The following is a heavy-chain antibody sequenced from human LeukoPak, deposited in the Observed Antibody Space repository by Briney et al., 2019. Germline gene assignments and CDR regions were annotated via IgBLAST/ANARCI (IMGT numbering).Heavy chain of an antibody. CDR2: VYYTGST. V-gene: IGHV4-59*08. CDR1: GGSISSYY. J-gene: IGHJ4*02. CDR3: ARRSPEGVVTV. D-gene: IGHD3-16*02. Sequence: PSETLSLTCTVSGGSISSYYWSWIRQPPGKGLELVGYVYYTGSTNYNPSLKTRVTMSVDTSKNQFSLKLGSVTAADTAVYYCARRSPEGVVTVWGQGTLVTVSS.